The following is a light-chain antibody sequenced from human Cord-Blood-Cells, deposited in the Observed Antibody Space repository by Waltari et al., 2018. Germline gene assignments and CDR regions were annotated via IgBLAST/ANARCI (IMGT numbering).Light chain of an antibody. V-gene: IGLV2-11*01. Sequence: QSALTQPRSVSGSPGPSVTISCPGTSSDVGGYNYFSWYQQYPGKAPKLMIYDVSKRPSGVPDRFSGSKSGNTASLTISGLQAEDEADYYCCSYAGSYTYVFGTGTKVTVL. CDR2: DVS. J-gene: IGLJ1*01. CDR3: CSYAGSYTYV. CDR1: SSDVGGYNY.